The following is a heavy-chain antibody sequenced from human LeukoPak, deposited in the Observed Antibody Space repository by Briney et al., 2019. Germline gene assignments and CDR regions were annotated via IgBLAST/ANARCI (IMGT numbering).Heavy chain of an antibody. Sequence: SVKVSCKASGGTFSSYAISWVQQAPGQGLEWMGGIIPIFGTANYAQKFQGRVTITTDESTSTAYMELSSLRSEDTAVYYCARGPNYYGSGSYRNYYYYMDVWGKGTTVTVSS. CDR3: ARGPNYYGSGSYRNYYYYMDV. D-gene: IGHD3-10*01. J-gene: IGHJ6*03. CDR1: GGTFSSYA. V-gene: IGHV1-69*05. CDR2: IIPIFGTA.